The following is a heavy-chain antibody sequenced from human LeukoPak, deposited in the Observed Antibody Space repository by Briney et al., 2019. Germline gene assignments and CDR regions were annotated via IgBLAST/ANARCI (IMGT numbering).Heavy chain of an antibody. V-gene: IGHV4-61*02. CDR3: ARGAVAGTDY. Sequence: KPSQTLSLTRTVSGGSISSGSYYWSWIRQPAGKGLEWIGRIYTSGSTNYNPSLKSRVTISVDTSKNQFSLKLSSVTAADTAVYYCARGAVAGTDYWGQGTLVTVSS. D-gene: IGHD6-19*01. CDR2: IYTSGST. J-gene: IGHJ4*02. CDR1: GGSISSGSYY.